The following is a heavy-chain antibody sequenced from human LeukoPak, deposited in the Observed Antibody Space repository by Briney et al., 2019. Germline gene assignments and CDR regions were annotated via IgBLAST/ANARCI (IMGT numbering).Heavy chain of an antibody. CDR1: GFTFSDYY. V-gene: IGHV3-11*04. CDR2: ISSSGSTI. CDR3: AKRVEYSSSSGSYMDV. D-gene: IGHD6-6*01. Sequence: GGSLRLSCAASGFTFSDYYMSWIRQAPGKGLEWVSYISSSGSTIYYADSVKGRFTISRDNAKNSLYLQMNSLRAEDTAVYYCAKRVEYSSSSGSYMDVWGKGTTVTVSS. J-gene: IGHJ6*03.